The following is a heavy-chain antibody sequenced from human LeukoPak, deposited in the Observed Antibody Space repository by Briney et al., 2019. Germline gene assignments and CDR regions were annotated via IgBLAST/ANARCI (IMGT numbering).Heavy chain of an antibody. CDR3: ARLAVRGYSYGTPADY. D-gene: IGHD5-18*01. V-gene: IGHV4-34*01. Sequence: ASETLSLTCAVYGGSFSGYYWSWIRQPPGKGLEWIGEINHSGSTNYNPSLKSRVTISVDTSKNQFSLKLSSVTAADTAVYYCARLAVRGYSYGTPADYWGQGTLVTVSS. CDR1: GGSFSGYY. CDR2: INHSGST. J-gene: IGHJ4*02.